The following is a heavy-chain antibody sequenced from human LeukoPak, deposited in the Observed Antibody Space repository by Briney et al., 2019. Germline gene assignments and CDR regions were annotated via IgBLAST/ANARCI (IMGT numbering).Heavy chain of an antibody. CDR1: GGSFSGYY. D-gene: IGHD6-13*01. Sequence: PSETLSLTCAVYGGSFSGYYWSWIRQPPAKGLEWIGEINHSGSTNYNPSLKSRVTISVDTSKNQFSLKLSSVTAADTAVYYCARHYSSSWYNWFDPWGQGTLVTVSS. V-gene: IGHV4-34*01. CDR3: ARHYSSSWYNWFDP. J-gene: IGHJ5*02. CDR2: INHSGST.